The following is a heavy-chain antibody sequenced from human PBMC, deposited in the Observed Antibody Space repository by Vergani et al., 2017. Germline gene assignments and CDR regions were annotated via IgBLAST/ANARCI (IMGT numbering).Heavy chain of an antibody. Sequence: QVKLQESGPGLVKPSETLSLTCTVFGSSVNSYYWSWIRQPPGKVLGWMGYVSFRGDTLYDPSVKGRMTISLNTSSNQFSLYLTSVTAADTAVYYCARSRIYYGAGSPDYWGQGTLVTVSS. CDR1: GSSVNSYY. V-gene: IGHV4-59*02. CDR3: ARSRIYYGAGSPDY. CDR2: VSFRGDT. D-gene: IGHD3-10*01. J-gene: IGHJ4*02.